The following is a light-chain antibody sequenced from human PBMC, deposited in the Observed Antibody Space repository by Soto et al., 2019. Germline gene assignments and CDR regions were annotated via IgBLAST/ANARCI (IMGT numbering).Light chain of an antibody. Sequence: SYELTQPPSVSVAPGETARIPCGGNNIGSKSVHWYQQKPGQAPVLAIYYDTDRPSGIPERFSGSNSGNTATLTISRVEAGDEADYYCQVWDSTGDHVVFGGGTQLTVL. J-gene: IGLJ3*02. V-gene: IGLV3-21*04. CDR1: NIGSKS. CDR3: QVWDSTGDHVV. CDR2: YDT.